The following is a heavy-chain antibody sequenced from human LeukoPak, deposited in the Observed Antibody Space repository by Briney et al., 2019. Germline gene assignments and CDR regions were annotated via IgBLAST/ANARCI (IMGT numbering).Heavy chain of an antibody. CDR3: AKAHSSSWYGDFGY. D-gene: IGHD6-13*01. Sequence: GGPLRLSCAASGFTFSSYAMSWVRQAPGKGLEWGSAISGSGGSTYYADSVKGRFTISRDNSKNTLYLQMNSLRAEDTAVYYCAKAHSSSWYGDFGYWGQGTLVTVSS. CDR1: GFTFSSYA. CDR2: ISGSGGST. V-gene: IGHV3-23*01. J-gene: IGHJ4*02.